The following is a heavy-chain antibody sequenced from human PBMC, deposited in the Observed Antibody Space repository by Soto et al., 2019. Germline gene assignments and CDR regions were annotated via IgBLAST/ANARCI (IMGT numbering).Heavy chain of an antibody. CDR2: IYYSGST. D-gene: IGHD4-4*01. CDR3: ARELQNTIDY. V-gene: IGHV4-59*01. Sequence: QVQLQESGPGLVKPSETLSLTCTVSGGSISSYYWSWIRQPPGKGLEWIGYIYYSGSTNYNPSLKSRVTISVDTSKNQFSLKLSSVTAADTAVYYCARELQNTIDYWGQGTLVTVSS. J-gene: IGHJ4*02. CDR1: GGSISSYY.